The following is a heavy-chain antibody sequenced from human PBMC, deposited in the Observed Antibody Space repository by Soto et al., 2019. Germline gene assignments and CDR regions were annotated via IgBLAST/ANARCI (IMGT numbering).Heavy chain of an antibody. D-gene: IGHD3-10*01. V-gene: IGHV3-23*01. Sequence: GGSLRLSCAASGFTFSSYAMSWVRQAPGKGLEWVSAISGSGGSTYYADSVKGRFTISRDNSKNTLYLQMNSLRAEDTAVYYCAKDRRNKLWFGEQPFDYWGQGTLDTVSS. CDR3: AKDRRNKLWFGEQPFDY. CDR1: GFTFSSYA. J-gene: IGHJ4*02. CDR2: ISGSGGST.